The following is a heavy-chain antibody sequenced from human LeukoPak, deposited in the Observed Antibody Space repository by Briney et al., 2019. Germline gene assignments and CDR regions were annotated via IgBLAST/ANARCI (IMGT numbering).Heavy chain of an antibody. D-gene: IGHD6-13*01. J-gene: IGHJ4*02. CDR1: GGSISNYY. CDR3: ARTLYSSSWYGGYYFDY. V-gene: IGHV4-59*08. Sequence: SETLSLTCTVSGGSISNYYWSWIRQPPGKGLEWIGYIYYSGSTNYNPSLKSRVTISVDTSKNQFSLKLSSVTAADTAVYYCARTLYSSSWYGGYYFDYWGQGTLVTVSS. CDR2: IYYSGST.